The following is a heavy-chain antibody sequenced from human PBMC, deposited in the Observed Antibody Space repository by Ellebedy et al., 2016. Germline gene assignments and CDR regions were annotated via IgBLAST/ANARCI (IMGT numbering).Heavy chain of an antibody. Sequence: GESLKISCAASGFSFSNYAMSWVRQAPGKGLEWVSAISDSSGSTYLADSVKGRFTISRDNSKNTLYLQMNSLRAEDTAVYYCAKGYSSSDYWGQGTLVTVSS. D-gene: IGHD6-19*01. J-gene: IGHJ4*02. CDR1: GFSFSNYA. CDR3: AKGYSSSDY. V-gene: IGHV3-23*01. CDR2: ISDSSGST.